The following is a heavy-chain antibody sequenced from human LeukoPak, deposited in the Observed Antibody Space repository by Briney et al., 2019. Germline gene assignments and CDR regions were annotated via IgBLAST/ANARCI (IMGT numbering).Heavy chain of an antibody. Sequence: TGGSLRLSCAASGFTFSSYSMNWVRQTPGKGLEWVSSIGSSSSYIYYADSVKGRFTISRDNAKNSLYLQMNSLRAEDTAVYYCARAESPITMIVVVSAFDIWGLGTMVTVSS. CDR2: IGSSSSYI. V-gene: IGHV3-21*01. J-gene: IGHJ3*02. CDR1: GFTFSSYS. CDR3: ARAESPITMIVVVSAFDI. D-gene: IGHD3-22*01.